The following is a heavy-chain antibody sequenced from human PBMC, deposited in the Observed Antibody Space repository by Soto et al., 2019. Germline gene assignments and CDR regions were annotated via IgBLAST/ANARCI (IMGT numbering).Heavy chain of an antibody. Sequence: SSETLSLTCTVSGGSISSGGYYWSWIRQHPGKGLEWIGYIYYSGSTYYNPSLKSRVTISVDTSKNQFSLKLSSVTAADTAVYYCASGNYYDSSDPPFWGQGTLVTVSS. D-gene: IGHD3-22*01. CDR3: ASGNYYDSSDPPF. CDR1: GGSISSGGYY. CDR2: IYYSGST. J-gene: IGHJ4*02. V-gene: IGHV4-31*03.